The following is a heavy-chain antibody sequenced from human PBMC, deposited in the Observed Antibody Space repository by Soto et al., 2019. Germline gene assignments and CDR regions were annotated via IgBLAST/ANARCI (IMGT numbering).Heavy chain of an antibody. CDR2: ISGSGGST. J-gene: IGHJ6*02. Sequence: GGSLRLSCAASGFTFGSYALSWVRQAPGKGLEWVSAISGSGGSTYYADSVKGRFTISRDNSKNTLYLQMNSLRAEDTAAYYCAKDRHYYYYGMDVWGQGTTVTVSS. CDR1: GFTFGSYA. CDR3: AKDRHYYYYGMDV. V-gene: IGHV3-23*01.